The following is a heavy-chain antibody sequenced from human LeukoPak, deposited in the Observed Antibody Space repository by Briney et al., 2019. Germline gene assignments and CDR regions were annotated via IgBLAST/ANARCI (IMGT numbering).Heavy chain of an antibody. J-gene: IGHJ3*02. CDR2: INPNRGGT. CDR1: GYTFTGYY. V-gene: IGHV1-2*02. D-gene: IGHD2-8*02. CDR3: ARDYTGGLDAFDI. Sequence: ASVKVSCKASGYTFTGYYMHWVRQAPGQGLEWMGWINPNRGGTNYAQKFQGRVTMTRDTSISTAYMELSRLRSDDTAVYYCARDYTGGLDAFDIWGQGTMVTVSS.